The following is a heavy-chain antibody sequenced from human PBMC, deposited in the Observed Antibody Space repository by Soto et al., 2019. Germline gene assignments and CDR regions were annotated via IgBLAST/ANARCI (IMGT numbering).Heavy chain of an antibody. CDR1: GDSVSSNSAA. CDR3: ARGLRSSWYGVVDY. V-gene: IGHV6-1*01. D-gene: IGHD6-13*01. Sequence: PSQTLSLTCAISGDSVSSNSAAWNWIRQSPSRGLEWLGRTYYRSKWYNDYAVSVKSRITINPDTSKDQFSLQLNSVTPEDTAVYYCARGLRSSWYGVVDYWGQGTLVTVSS. J-gene: IGHJ4*02. CDR2: TYYRSKWYN.